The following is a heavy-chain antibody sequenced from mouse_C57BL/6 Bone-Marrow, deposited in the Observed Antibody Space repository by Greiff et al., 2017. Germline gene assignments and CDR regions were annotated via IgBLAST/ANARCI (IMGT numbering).Heavy chain of an antibody. J-gene: IGHJ4*01. D-gene: IGHD1-1*02. CDR2: IYPSDSET. CDR1: GYTFTSYW. Sequence: QVQLQQPGAELVRPGSSVKLSCKASGYTFTSYWMDWVKQRPGQGLEWIGNIYPSDSETHYNQKFKDQATLTVDKSSSTAYMQLSSLTSEDSAVYYCARGDPEGGMDYWGQGTSVTVSA. V-gene: IGHV1-61*01. CDR3: ARGDPEGGMDY.